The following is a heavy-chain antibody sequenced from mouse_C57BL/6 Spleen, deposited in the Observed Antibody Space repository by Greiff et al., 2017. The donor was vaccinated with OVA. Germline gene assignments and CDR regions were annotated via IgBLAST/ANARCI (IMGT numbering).Heavy chain of an antibody. CDR2: ISYDGSN. D-gene: IGHD2-5*01. CDR3: ATYYSNYGYYAMDY. V-gene: IGHV3-6*01. J-gene: IGHJ4*01. CDR1: GYSITSGYY. Sequence: EVQLQESGPGLVKPSQSLSLTCSVTGYSITSGYYWNWIRQFPGNKLEWMGYISYDGSNNYNPSLKNRISITRDTSKNQFFLKLNSVTTEDTATYYCATYYSNYGYYAMDYWGQGTSVTVSS.